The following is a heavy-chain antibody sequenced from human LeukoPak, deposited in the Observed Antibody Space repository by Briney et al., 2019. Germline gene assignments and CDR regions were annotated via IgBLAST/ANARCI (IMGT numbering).Heavy chain of an antibody. V-gene: IGHV4-34*01. D-gene: IGHD3-10*01. J-gene: IGHJ6*02. Sequence: SETLSLTCAVYGGSFSGYHWSWIRQPPGKGLEWIGEFNHSGSTNYNPSLKSRVTISVDTSKNQFSLKLSSVTAADTAVYYCASWVVRGFRSYYYYGMDVWGQGTTVTVSS. CDR1: GGSFSGYH. CDR2: FNHSGST. CDR3: ASWVVRGFRSYYYYGMDV.